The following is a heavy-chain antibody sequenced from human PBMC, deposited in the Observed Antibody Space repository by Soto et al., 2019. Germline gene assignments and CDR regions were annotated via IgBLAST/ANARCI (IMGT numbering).Heavy chain of an antibody. Sequence: EVQLVQSGAEVKKPGAAVKISCKVSGYTFTDYFIHWVRQTPGKGLEWLGVVDPEDDDTIYSEKFQGILTITADTSTDTAYMDLSSLRSEDTSEYFCATTAYSGNIKYFDYWGQGSLVTVSS. CDR3: ATTAYSGNIKYFDY. D-gene: IGHD1-26*01. V-gene: IGHV1-69-2*01. J-gene: IGHJ4*02. CDR2: VDPEDDDT. CDR1: GYTFTDYF.